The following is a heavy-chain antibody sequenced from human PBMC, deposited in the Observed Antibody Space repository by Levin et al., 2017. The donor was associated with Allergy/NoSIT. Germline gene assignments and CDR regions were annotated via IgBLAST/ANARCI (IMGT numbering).Heavy chain of an antibody. J-gene: IGHJ6*02. CDR2: ISYEGSNK. CDR1: GFTFSSYA. D-gene: IGHD3-10*01. CDR3: ARERVLLWFGDGMDV. Sequence: AGGSLRLSCAASGFTFSSYAMNWVRQAPGKGLEWVAVISYEGSNKYYADSVKGRFTISRDNSKNTLYLQMNSLRAEDTAVYYCARERVLLWFGDGMDVWGQGTTVTVSS. V-gene: IGHV3-30*04.